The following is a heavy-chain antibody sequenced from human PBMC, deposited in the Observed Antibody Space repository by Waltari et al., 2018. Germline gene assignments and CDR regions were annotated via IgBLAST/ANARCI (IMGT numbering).Heavy chain of an antibody. J-gene: IGHJ1*01. CDR2: ISSDGTNK. D-gene: IGHD2-2*01. Sequence: QVHLVESGGGVVQSAKSMRLSCSASGVTSKAFAMQWVRQAPGQGLEWVSVISSDGTNKYYADSVKGRFIISRDNSGSTLYLQMNSLRPQDTAIYYCARGDCRSTSCYSLESWGHGTLVTVS. CDR3: ARGDCRSTSCYSLES. V-gene: IGHV3-30*16. CDR1: GVTSKAFA.